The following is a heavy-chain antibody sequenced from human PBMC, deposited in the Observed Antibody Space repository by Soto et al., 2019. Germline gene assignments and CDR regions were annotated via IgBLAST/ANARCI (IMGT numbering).Heavy chain of an antibody. V-gene: IGHV4-61*01. CDR2: IYYSGST. Sequence: SETLSLNCTVSGGSVSSGSYYWSWIRQPPGKGLEWIGYIYYSGSTNYNPSLKSRVTISVDTSKNQFSLKLSSVTAADTAVYYCARVDTTVTTGGLDYWGQGTPVTVSS. D-gene: IGHD4-17*01. CDR3: ARVDTTVTTGGLDY. J-gene: IGHJ4*02. CDR1: GGSVSSGSYY.